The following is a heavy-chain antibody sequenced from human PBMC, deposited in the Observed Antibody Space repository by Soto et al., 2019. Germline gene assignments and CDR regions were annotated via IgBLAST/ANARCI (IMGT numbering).Heavy chain of an antibody. V-gene: IGHV3-11*01. CDR1: GFTFSDFY. J-gene: IGHJ3*01. CDR2: ITSGGSSI. CDR3: ARGPSAFDV. Sequence: PGGSLRLSCAASGFTFSDFYMSWIRQAPGEGLEWVSYITSGGSSIFNADSVKGRFTTSRDNAKNSLYLQMNSLRAEDTAVYYCARGPSAFDVWGQGTMVTVS. D-gene: IGHD2-2*01.